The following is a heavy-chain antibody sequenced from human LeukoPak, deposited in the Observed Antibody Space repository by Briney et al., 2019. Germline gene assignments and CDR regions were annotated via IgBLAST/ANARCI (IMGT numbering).Heavy chain of an antibody. Sequence: SETPSLTCTVSGGSISSYYWSWIRQPPGKGLEWIGYIYYSGSTNYNPSLKSRVTISVDTSKNQFSLKLTSVTAADTAVYYCARARGATIFQSAFDIWGQGTTVTVSS. CDR3: ARARGATIFQSAFDI. CDR1: GGSISSYY. CDR2: IYYSGST. V-gene: IGHV4-59*01. J-gene: IGHJ3*02. D-gene: IGHD5-24*01.